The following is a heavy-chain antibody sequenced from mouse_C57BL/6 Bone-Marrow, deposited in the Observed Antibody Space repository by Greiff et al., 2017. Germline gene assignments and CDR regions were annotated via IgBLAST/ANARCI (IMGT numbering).Heavy chain of an antibody. D-gene: IGHD1-1*01. Sequence: QVHVKQSGAELARPGASVKLSCKASGYTFTSYGISWVKQRTGQGLEWIGEIYPRSGNTYYNEKFKGKATLTADKAASTAYMELRSLTSEYSAVYFCAITTVVAFSKYFDYWGQGTTLTGSS. CDR1: GYTFTSYG. V-gene: IGHV1-81*01. CDR3: AITTVVAFSKYFDY. J-gene: IGHJ2*01. CDR2: IYPRSGNT.